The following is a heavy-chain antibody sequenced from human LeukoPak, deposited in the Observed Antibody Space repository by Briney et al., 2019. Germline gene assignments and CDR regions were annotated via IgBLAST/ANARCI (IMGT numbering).Heavy chain of an antibody. CDR1: GFTFSSYG. D-gene: IGHD3-10*01. CDR3: AKDVGLLWFGESPYYFDY. J-gene: IGHJ4*02. Sequence: PGGSLRLSCAASGFTFSSYGMHWVRQAPGKGLEWVAVISYDGSNKYYADSVKGRFTISRDNSKNTLYLQMNSLRAEDTAVYYCAKDVGLLWFGESPYYFDYWGQGTLVTVSS. V-gene: IGHV3-30*18. CDR2: ISYDGSNK.